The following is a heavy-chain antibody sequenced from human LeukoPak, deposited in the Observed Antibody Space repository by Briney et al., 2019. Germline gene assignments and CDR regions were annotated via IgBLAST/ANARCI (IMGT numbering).Heavy chain of an antibody. CDR1: GYTFTGYY. CDR3: ARDPVDYDSPTEYFQH. D-gene: IGHD3-16*01. J-gene: IGHJ1*01. V-gene: IGHV1-2*02. Sequence: GASVKVSCKGSGYTFTGYYMHWVRQAPGQGLEWMGWINPNSGGTNYAQKFQGRVTMTRDTSISTAYMELSSLRSEDTAVYYCARDPVDYDSPTEYFQHWGQGTLVTVSS. CDR2: INPNSGGT.